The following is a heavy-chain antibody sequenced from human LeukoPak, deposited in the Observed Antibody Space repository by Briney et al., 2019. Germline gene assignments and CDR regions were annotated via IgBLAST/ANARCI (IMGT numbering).Heavy chain of an antibody. Sequence: ASVKVSCKASGYTFTGYYMHWVRQAPGQGLEWMGWINPNSGGTNYAQKFQGRVTMTRDTSISTAYMELSRLRSDDTAVYYCAREDPVAGGIDYWGQGTLVTVSS. D-gene: IGHD6-19*01. CDR2: INPNSGGT. CDR3: AREDPVAGGIDY. V-gene: IGHV1-2*02. J-gene: IGHJ4*02. CDR1: GYTFTGYY.